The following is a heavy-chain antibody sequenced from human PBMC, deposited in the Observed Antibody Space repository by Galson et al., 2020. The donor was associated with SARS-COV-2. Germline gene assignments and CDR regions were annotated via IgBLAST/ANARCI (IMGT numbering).Heavy chain of an antibody. CDR2: IYYTGTT. CDR3: ARSSPSYSDGSVYQYYYYILDV. J-gene: IGHJ6*02. V-gene: IGHV4-39*07. Sequence: KASETLSLTCSVSGGSISGSSYYWGWIRQTPGKGLEWIGTIYYTGTTYYNPSLRSRVSISLDRSKNQFSLNLRSVIAADTAIYYCARSSPSYSDGSVYQYYYYILDVWGQGTTVTVSS. D-gene: IGHD3-22*01. CDR1: GGSISGSSYY.